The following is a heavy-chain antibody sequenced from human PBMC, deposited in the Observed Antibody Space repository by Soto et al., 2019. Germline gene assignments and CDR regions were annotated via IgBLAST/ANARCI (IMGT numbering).Heavy chain of an antibody. CDR2: VWFDGSNE. V-gene: IGHV3-33*01. J-gene: IGHJ4*02. CDR1: GFNFLSYG. CDR3: XRXXXXXAXXVNDY. Sequence: QVKLVESGGGVVQPGTSLRLSCAASGFNFLSYGMHWVRQAPGKGLDWVASVWFDGSNENYADSVKARFTISRDNSRNTIYLKMDSLRAEDTAVYYXXRXXXXXAXXVNDYWGQGTLVTVSS. D-gene: IGHD3-16*02.